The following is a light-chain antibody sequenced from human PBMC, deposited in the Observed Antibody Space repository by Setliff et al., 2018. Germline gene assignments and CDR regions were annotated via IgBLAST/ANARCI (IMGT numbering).Light chain of an antibody. CDR3: NAYTSRSSDG. CDR1: SSDVGSYDL. CDR2: NVS. V-gene: IGLV2-14*03. J-gene: IGLJ1*01. Sequence: QSALAQPASVSGSPGQSITISCSGTSSDVGSYDLVSWYQQHPGKAPKLIIYNVSGRPSGVSHRFSGSKSDNTASLTISGLQAEDEADYYCNAYTSRSSDGFGSGTKGTVL.